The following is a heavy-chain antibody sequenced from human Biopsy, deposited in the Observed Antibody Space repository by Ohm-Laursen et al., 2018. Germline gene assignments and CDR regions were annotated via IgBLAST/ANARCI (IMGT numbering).Heavy chain of an antibody. D-gene: IGHD6-6*01. Sequence: SLRLSCAASGFSVSSYDMNWVRQAPGKGLEWISYISETSSHSYDADSVRGRFTVARDIAKNSLYLQLNSLRVGDTAVYYCARDSSRRAREGGMDVWGQGTTVTV. CDR2: ISETSSHS. J-gene: IGHJ6*02. V-gene: IGHV3-21*01. CDR3: ARDSSRRAREGGMDV. CDR1: GFSVSSYD.